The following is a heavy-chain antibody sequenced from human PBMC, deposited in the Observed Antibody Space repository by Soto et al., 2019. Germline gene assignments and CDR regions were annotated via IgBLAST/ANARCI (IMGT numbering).Heavy chain of an antibody. Sequence: QVQLQQWGAGPLRPLETLSLTCGVAGGSFSGYYWAWIRQSPGKGLEWIGEINDRGSINYNPSLKSRVSTSVDTADNNSALNLRSVTAADTAVYYCARESYDILAGPPLVWDFDLWGRGTLVTVSS. CDR1: GGSFSGYY. V-gene: IGHV4-34*01. CDR3: ARESYDILAGPPLVWDFDL. D-gene: IGHD3-9*01. J-gene: IGHJ2*01. CDR2: INDRGSI.